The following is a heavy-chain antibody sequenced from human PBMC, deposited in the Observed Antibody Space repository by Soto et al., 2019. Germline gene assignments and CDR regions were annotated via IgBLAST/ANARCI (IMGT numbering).Heavy chain of an antibody. Sequence: ASVKVSCKASGDTLSNYGISWVRQAPGKAPEWMGGIIPILGEPNYAQKFQGRVTISADKSTNTDYMELNSLRAEDTAVYYCATKYQLPAPNLWGQGTLVTVSS. CDR3: ATKYQLPAPNL. D-gene: IGHD2-2*01. V-gene: IGHV1-69*06. CDR1: GDTLSNYG. CDR2: IIPILGEP. J-gene: IGHJ4*02.